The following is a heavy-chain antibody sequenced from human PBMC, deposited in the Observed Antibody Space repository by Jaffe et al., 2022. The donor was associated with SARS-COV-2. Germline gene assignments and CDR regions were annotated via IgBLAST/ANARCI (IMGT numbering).Heavy chain of an antibody. D-gene: IGHD4-4*01. CDR1: GGSISSSTYY. V-gene: IGHV4-39*01. Sequence: QLQLQESGPGLVKPSETLSLTCTVSGGSISSSTYYWGWIRQPPGKGLEWIGTIYYTGSTFYNPSLKSRVTISVDTSKNQFSLKMSSVTAADTAVYYCATHWEHSMFDPWGQGTLVTVSS. J-gene: IGHJ5*02. CDR2: IYYTGST. CDR3: ATHWEHSMFDP.